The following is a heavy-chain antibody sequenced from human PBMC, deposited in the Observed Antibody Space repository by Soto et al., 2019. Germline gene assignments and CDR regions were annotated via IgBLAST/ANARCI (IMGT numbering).Heavy chain of an antibody. Sequence: SETLSLTCTVSGGSISSSSYYWGWIRQPPGKGLEWIGYIYYSGSTYYNPSLKSRVTISVDTSKNQFSLKLSSVTAADTAVYYCASGYGRNFDYWGQGTLVTVSS. J-gene: IGHJ4*02. D-gene: IGHD5-18*01. CDR3: ASGYGRNFDY. CDR1: GGSISSSSYY. V-gene: IGHV4-39*07. CDR2: IYYSGST.